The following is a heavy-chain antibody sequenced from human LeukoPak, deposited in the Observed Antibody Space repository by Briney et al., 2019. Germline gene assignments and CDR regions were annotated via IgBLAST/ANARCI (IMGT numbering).Heavy chain of an antibody. Sequence: GESLKISCKGIGYNFNKYWIGWVRQLPGKGLEWMGIIYPRDSDVRYNPSFQGHVTISADTSISTLYLHWSSLQPSDTAIYFCARHGPEIVVVPASIPLDYWGKGTLVTVSS. CDR1: GYNFNKYW. CDR2: IYPRDSDV. CDR3: ARHGPEIVVVPASIPLDY. J-gene: IGHJ4*02. D-gene: IGHD2-2*01. V-gene: IGHV5-51*01.